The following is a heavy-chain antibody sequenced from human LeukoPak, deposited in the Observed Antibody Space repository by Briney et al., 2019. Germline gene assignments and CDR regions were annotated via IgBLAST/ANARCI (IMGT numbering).Heavy chain of an antibody. CDR3: AKSMAGGYDILTGYPPYYFDY. CDR1: GFTFSSYA. Sequence: GGSLRLSCAASGFTFSSYAMSWVRQAPGKGLEWVSAISGSGGSTYYADSVKGRFTISRDNSKNTLYLQMNSLRAEDTAVYYCAKSMAGGYDILTGYPPYYFDYWGQGTLVTVSS. V-gene: IGHV3-23*01. J-gene: IGHJ4*02. CDR2: ISGSGGST. D-gene: IGHD3-9*01.